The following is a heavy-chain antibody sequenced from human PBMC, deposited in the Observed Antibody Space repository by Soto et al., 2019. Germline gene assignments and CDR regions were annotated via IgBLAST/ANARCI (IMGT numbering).Heavy chain of an antibody. Sequence: ASVKVSCKASGYTFTGYYMHWVRQAPGQGLEWMGWINPNSGGTNYAQKFQGWVTMTRDTSISTAYMELSGLRSDDTAVYYCARLFGRLGGWFDPSGQGTLVTVSS. V-gene: IGHV1-2*04. J-gene: IGHJ5*02. D-gene: IGHD3-9*01. CDR3: ARLFGRLGGWFDP. CDR1: GYTFTGYY. CDR2: INPNSGGT.